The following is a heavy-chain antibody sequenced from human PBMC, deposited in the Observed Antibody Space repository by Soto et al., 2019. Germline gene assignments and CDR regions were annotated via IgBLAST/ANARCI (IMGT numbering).Heavy chain of an antibody. CDR1: GFTFSSYS. D-gene: IGHD6-19*01. CDR3: ATPYAQWLVMAY. V-gene: IGHV3-21*01. Sequence: EVQLVEYVGGLVKPGGSLRLACAASGFTFSSYSMNWVRQAPGKVLEWVSSISSRSSYIYYAESVKGRFTISIDNDKNSLYLQINSLIAEDTAVYYCATPYAQWLVMAYWGQGTLVTVSS. CDR2: ISSRSSYI. J-gene: IGHJ4*02.